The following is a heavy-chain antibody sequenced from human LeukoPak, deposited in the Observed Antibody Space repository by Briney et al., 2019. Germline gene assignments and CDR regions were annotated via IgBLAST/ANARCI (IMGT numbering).Heavy chain of an antibody. Sequence: GGSLRLSCVASGFSISNYNMNWVRQAPGKGLEWVSSISTSSSSIYYAGSLKGRFTISRDNANNSLFLQMNSLSAEDTAVYFCARDLYFNVNWYFDLWGRGTLVTVSS. CDR2: ISTSSSSI. J-gene: IGHJ2*01. V-gene: IGHV3-21*01. CDR3: ARDLYFNVNWYFDL. CDR1: GFSISNYN. D-gene: IGHD2-8*01.